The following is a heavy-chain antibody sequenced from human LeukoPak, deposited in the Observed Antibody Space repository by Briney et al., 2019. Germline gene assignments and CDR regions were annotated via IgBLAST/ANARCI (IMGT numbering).Heavy chain of an antibody. V-gene: IGHV3-7*01. D-gene: IGHD3-9*01. Sequence: PGGCLRLSCAASGVTFSSAWMFWVRQTPGKGLEWVSNMNQDGRQIYYLDSVKGRFAISRDNAGNSLYLQMSSLRAEDSAVYYCTRGGTRSSIFWNYWGQGTLVTVSS. CDR2: MNQDGRQI. CDR3: TRGGTRSSIFWNY. J-gene: IGHJ4*02. CDR1: GVTFSSAW.